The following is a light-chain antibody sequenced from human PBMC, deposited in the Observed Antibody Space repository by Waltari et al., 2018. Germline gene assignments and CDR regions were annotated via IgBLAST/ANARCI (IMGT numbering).Light chain of an antibody. CDR2: GAA. Sequence: DIVMTQSPAPLAVSLDARATISRKCSRSVLYSGNRKNYFAWYQQKPGQHPRLLIYGAATRDTGVPDRLSGSGAGTDLTLTISRLQAEDVAVYYCQKYGGLPVTFGQGTKVEIK. V-gene: IGKV4-1*01. CDR1: RSVLYSGNRKNY. J-gene: IGKJ1*01. CDR3: QKYGGLPVT.